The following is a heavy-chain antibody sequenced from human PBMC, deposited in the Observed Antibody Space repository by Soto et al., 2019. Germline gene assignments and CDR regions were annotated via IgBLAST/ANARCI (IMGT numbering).Heavy chain of an antibody. J-gene: IGHJ4*02. V-gene: IGHV1-2*04. CDR2: INPNSGGT. CDR1: GYTFTGYY. Sequence: GASVKVSCKASGYTFTGYYMHWVRQAPGQGLEWMGWINPNSGGTNYAQKFQGWVTMTRDTSISTAYMELSRLRSDDTAVYYCARNPGAYGDLHFDYWGQGTLVTVSS. CDR3: ARNPGAYGDLHFDY. D-gene: IGHD4-17*01.